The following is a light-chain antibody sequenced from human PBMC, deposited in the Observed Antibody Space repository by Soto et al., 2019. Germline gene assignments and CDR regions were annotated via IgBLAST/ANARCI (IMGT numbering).Light chain of an antibody. Sequence: QSVLTQPPSVSGAPGQRVTISCNGSSSNIGAGYDVHWYQQLPGTAPKLLIYGNSNRPSGVPDRFSGSKSGTSASLAITGLQAEDEADDYCQSYDSSLSGYVFGTGTKLTVL. CDR3: QSYDSSLSGYV. V-gene: IGLV1-40*01. J-gene: IGLJ1*01. CDR2: GNS. CDR1: SSNIGAGYD.